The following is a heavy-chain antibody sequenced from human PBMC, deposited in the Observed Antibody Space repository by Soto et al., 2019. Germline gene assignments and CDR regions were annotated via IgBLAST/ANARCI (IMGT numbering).Heavy chain of an antibody. CDR2: INAGNGNT. Sequence: ASVKVSCKASGYTFTIYSMHWVRQAPGQRLEWMGWINAGNGNTKYSQKFQGRVTITRDTSASTAYMELSSLRSEDTAVYYCASEADGYNWNYFDYWGQGTLVTV. D-gene: IGHD5-12*01. V-gene: IGHV1-3*01. CDR1: GYTFTIYS. J-gene: IGHJ4*02. CDR3: ASEADGYNWNYFDY.